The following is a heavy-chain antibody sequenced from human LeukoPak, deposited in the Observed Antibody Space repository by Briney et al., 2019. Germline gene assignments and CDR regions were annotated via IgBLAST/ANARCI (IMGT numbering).Heavy chain of an antibody. CDR2: ISGSGGYA. J-gene: IGHJ6*02. CDR3: TGGSGTYRYHAMDV. V-gene: IGHV3-23*01. D-gene: IGHD3-10*01. Sequence: GGSLRLSCAASGFTFSSYTLSWVRQAPGKGLEWVTVISGSGGYAYYAGSVKGRFIVSRDDSKSTLYLQMISLRGDDTAVYYCTGGSGTYRYHAMDVWGQGTTVPVSS. CDR1: GFTFSSYT.